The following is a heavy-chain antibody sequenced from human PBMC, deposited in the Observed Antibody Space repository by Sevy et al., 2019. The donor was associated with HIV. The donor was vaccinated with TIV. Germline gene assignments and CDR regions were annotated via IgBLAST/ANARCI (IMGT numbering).Heavy chain of an antibody. D-gene: IGHD3-3*02. V-gene: IGHV4-61*08. J-gene: IGHJ6*02. CDR2: IHYSGNT. CDR1: GGSVSSGGHY. CDR3: AGDRIFAVGFNGMDV. Sequence: SETLSLTYTVSGGSVSSGGHYWGWVRQPPGKGLEWIGYIHYSGNTNYNPSLKSRVTMSVDTSKERFSLKLCSVTAADTAVYYCAGDRIFAVGFNGMDVWGQGTTVTVSS.